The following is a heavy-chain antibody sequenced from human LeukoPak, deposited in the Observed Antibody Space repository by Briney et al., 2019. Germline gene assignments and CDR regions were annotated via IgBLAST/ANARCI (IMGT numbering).Heavy chain of an antibody. J-gene: IGHJ4*02. CDR2: INPNSGGT. CDR1: GYTFTGYY. V-gene: IGHV1-2*04. CDR3: ARTAGETLSSGWLYYFDY. D-gene: IGHD6-19*01. Sequence: ASVKVSCKASGYTFTGYYMHWVRQAPGQGLEWMGWINPNSGGTNYAQKFQGWVTMTRDTSISTAYMELSRLRSDDTAVYYCARTAGETLSSGWLYYFDYWGQGTLVTVS.